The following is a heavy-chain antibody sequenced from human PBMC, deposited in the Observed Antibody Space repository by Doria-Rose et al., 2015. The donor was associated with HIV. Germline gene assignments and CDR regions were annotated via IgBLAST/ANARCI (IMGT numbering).Heavy chain of an antibody. Sequence: GPGLVKPAETLSLTCTVSGGSISSYYWNWIRQPPGKGLEWIGYIYSSGSTHSNPPPKSRVTISKDPSKNQFSLKLSSGTAADTAVYYCARFRPSRGIYYSLDVWGKGTTVTVSS. CDR3: ARFRPSRGIYYSLDV. V-gene: IGHV4-4*09. J-gene: IGHJ6*03. D-gene: IGHD3-10*01. CDR2: IYSSGST. CDR1: GGSISSYY.